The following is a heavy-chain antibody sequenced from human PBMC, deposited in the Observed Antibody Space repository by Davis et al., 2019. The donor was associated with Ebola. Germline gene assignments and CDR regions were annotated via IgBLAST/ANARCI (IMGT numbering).Heavy chain of an antibody. CDR2: INDAGTYS. Sequence: GESLKISCAASGFSFSSYWMHWVRQAPGKGLMWVSYINDAGTYSTYADSVKGRFTISRDNSKNTLYLQMNSLRAEDTALYYCAKARQWLVDSWGQGTLVTVSS. J-gene: IGHJ5*01. D-gene: IGHD6-19*01. CDR3: AKARQWLVDS. CDR1: GFSFSSYW. V-gene: IGHV3-74*01.